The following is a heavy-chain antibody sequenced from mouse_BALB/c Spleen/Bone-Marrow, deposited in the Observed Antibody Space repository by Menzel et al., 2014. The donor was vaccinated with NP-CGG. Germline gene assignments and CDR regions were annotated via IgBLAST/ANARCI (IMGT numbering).Heavy chain of an antibody. D-gene: IGHD1-1*01. J-gene: IGHJ3*01. Sequence: QVQLQQSGADLVKPGASIKLSCKASGYTFTSYYMYWVKQRPGQGLEWIGEINPSNGGTNFNEKFKSRATLTVDKSSTTAYMQLSSLTSEDSAVYYCTRNGDGSRGAWFAYWGQGTLVTISA. V-gene: IGHV1S81*02. CDR3: TRNGDGSRGAWFAY. CDR2: INPSNGGT. CDR1: GYTFTSYY.